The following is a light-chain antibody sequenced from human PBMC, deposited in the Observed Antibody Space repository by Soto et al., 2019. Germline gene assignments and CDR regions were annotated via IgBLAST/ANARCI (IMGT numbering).Light chain of an antibody. Sequence: DIVMTQSPDSLAVSLGEMVTINCKSSQSVLYSSNNRNYLAWFQQKPGQPPKXXXYWASTRESGVPDRFSGSVSGTDGTLTISGLKAEDVAVYYCQQSYNTPLTFGGGTKVDIK. CDR1: QSVLYSSNNRNY. V-gene: IGKV4-1*01. CDR3: QQSYNTPLT. J-gene: IGKJ4*01. CDR2: WAS.